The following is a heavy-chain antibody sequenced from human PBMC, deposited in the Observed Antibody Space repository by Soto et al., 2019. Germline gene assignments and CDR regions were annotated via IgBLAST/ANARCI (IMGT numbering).Heavy chain of an antibody. Sequence: QVTLKESGPVVVKPTETLTLTCTVSGFSLINGRLGVSWIRQSPGKALEWLAHIFANDEKPYRTSLKNRLTISKDTSRGLVVLTMTNTDPVDSATYFCARARDYYDISNFHWVKDFDLWGQGTLVTVSS. CDR3: ARARDYYDISNFHWVKDFDL. V-gene: IGHV2-26*01. J-gene: IGHJ4*02. D-gene: IGHD3-9*01. CDR1: GFSLINGRLG. CDR2: IFANDEK.